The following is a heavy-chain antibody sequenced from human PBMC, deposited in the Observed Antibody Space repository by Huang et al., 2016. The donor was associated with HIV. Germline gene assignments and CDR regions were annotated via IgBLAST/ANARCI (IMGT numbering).Heavy chain of an antibody. D-gene: IGHD2-21*02. V-gene: IGHV4-59*11. J-gene: IGHJ4*02. CDR1: GGTITNHY. CDR3: ARLGYCGGDCYSGPFDH. CDR2: IYYRGST. Sequence: QVQLQESGPGLVKPSETLSLTCIVSGGTITNHYWSWIRQAPGKGLNWIGSIYYRGSTNYNPSLNGRVTMLVDRSKNQFSLKMSSVTAADTAVYYCARLGYCGGDCYSGPFDHWGQGIQVTVSS.